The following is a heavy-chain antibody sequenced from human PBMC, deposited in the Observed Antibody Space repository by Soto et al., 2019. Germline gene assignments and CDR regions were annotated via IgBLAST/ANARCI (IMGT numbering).Heavy chain of an antibody. CDR2: IYNNGNT. Sequence: SEILSFTCTVSGGSITSTTITYFWGWLRQSPGKGLEWIGDIYNNGNTYYNPSLKSRVTISVDTSRNQFFLTLNSMTTADAAVYYCARGWWEREVYLMDVWGQGTTVT. CDR3: ARGWWEREVYLMDV. D-gene: IGHD1-26*01. CDR1: GGSITSTTITYF. V-gene: IGHV4-39*01. J-gene: IGHJ6*02.